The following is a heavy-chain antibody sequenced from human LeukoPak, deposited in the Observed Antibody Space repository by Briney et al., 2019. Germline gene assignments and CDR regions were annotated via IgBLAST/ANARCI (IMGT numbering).Heavy chain of an antibody. CDR1: GYTFTSYG. J-gene: IGHJ4*02. CDR3: ARSTRGHSSSHKEIDY. D-gene: IGHD6-13*01. Sequence: ASVKVSCKASGYTFTSYGISWVRQAPGQGLEWMGWISAYNGNTNYAQKLQGRVTMTTDTSTSTAYMELRSLRSDDTAVYYCARSTRGHSSSHKEIDYRGQGTLVTVSS. CDR2: ISAYNGNT. V-gene: IGHV1-18*01.